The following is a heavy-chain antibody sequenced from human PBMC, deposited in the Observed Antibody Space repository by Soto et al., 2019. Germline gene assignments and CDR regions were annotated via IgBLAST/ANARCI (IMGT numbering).Heavy chain of an antibody. CDR3: ARDRSFDYCSSTSCYVNWFDP. J-gene: IGHJ5*02. Sequence: APAKPSSEAPGYTFTSCDISWAYQATGQGLEWMGWMSPYSGNTGYAQNFQGRVTITTHTSTSTAYMELSSLRSEDTAVYYCARDRSFDYCSSTSCYVNWFDPWGQGTLVTVSS. V-gene: IGHV1-8*01. CDR2: MSPYSGNT. D-gene: IGHD2-2*01. CDR1: GYTFTSCD.